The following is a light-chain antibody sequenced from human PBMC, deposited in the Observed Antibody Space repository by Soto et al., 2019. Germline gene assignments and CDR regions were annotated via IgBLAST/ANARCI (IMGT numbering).Light chain of an antibody. CDR3: SSYTTSGSLV. V-gene: IGLV2-14*01. CDR2: DVS. Sequence: QSALTQPASVSGSPGQSITISCTGTSNDVGGYNYVSWYQQHPGKAPKLMIYDVSNRPSGVSNRFSGSKSGNTASLTISGLQAEDEADYYCSSYTTSGSLVFGGGTKLTVL. J-gene: IGLJ2*01. CDR1: SNDVGGYNY.